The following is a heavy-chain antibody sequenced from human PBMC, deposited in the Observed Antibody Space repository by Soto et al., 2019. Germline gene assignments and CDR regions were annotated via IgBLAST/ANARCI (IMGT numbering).Heavy chain of an antibody. CDR3: AKEFGPYDSSGYIPPRDAFDI. J-gene: IGHJ3*02. CDR1: GFTFSSYA. CDR2: ISGSGGST. Sequence: EVQLLESGGGLVQPGGSLRLSCAASGFTFSSYAMSWVRQAPGKGLEWVSAISGSGGSTYYADSVKGRFTISRDNSKNTPYLQMNSLRAEDTAVYYCAKEFGPYDSSGYIPPRDAFDIWGQGTMVTVSS. D-gene: IGHD3-22*01. V-gene: IGHV3-23*01.